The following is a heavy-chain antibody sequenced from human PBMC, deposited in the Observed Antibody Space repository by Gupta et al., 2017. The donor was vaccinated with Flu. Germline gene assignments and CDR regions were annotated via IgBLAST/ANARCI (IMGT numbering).Heavy chain of an antibody. Sequence: QGQLVESGGGVVQPGMSLRLSCVASGFSFSTYGMHWVRQAPGKGLEWVGHVDYDATNKYYRDSVRGRFTISRDNSQNTLYLQMDSMRPEDTAVYYCARDDSSGWYVSDGYFDLWGRGTLVSVSS. D-gene: IGHD6-19*01. CDR2: VDYDATNK. CDR1: GFSFSTYG. J-gene: IGHJ2*01. CDR3: ARDDSSGWYVSDGYFDL. V-gene: IGHV3-33*01.